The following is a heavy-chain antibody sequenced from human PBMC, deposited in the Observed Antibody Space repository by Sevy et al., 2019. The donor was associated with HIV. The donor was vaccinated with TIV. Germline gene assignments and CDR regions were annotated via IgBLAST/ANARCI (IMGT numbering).Heavy chain of an antibody. D-gene: IGHD3-16*01. V-gene: IGHV1-8*01. J-gene: IGHJ5*02. CDR2: MNPNSGNT. CDR3: ARLIFLAPVGGVRFDP. CDR1: GYTFTSYD. Sequence: ASVKVSCKASGYTFTSYDINWLRQATGQGIEWMGWMNPNSGNTGYAQKFQGRITITRNTSMSTAYMELSSLRPEDTAIYDCARLIFLAPVGGVRFDPWGQGTLVTVSS.